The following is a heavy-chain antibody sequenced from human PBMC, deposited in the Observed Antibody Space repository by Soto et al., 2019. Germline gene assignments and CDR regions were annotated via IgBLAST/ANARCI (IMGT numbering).Heavy chain of an antibody. J-gene: IGHJ3*02. Sequence: GGSLRLSCAASGFTFSSYSMNWVRQAPGKGLEWVSYISSSSSTIYYADSVKGRFTISRDKAKNSLYLQMNSLRDEDTAVYYCARDPRSYYYDSSRPGAFDIWGQGTMVTVSS. CDR3: ARDPRSYYYDSSRPGAFDI. CDR2: ISSSSSTI. D-gene: IGHD3-22*01. V-gene: IGHV3-48*02. CDR1: GFTFSSYS.